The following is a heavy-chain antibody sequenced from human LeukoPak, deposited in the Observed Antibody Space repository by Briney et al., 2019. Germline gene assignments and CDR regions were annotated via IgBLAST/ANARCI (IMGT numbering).Heavy chain of an antibody. J-gene: IGHJ6*02. Sequence: ASVKVSCKVSGYTLTELSMHWVRQAPGKGHEWKGGFDPEDGETIYGQKFQGRVTMTEDTSTDTAYMELSSLRSEDTAVYYCATAFNGDYGQDYYYCGMDVWGQGTTVTVSS. D-gene: IGHD4-17*01. V-gene: IGHV1-24*01. CDR1: GYTLTELS. CDR3: ATAFNGDYGQDYYYCGMDV. CDR2: FDPEDGET.